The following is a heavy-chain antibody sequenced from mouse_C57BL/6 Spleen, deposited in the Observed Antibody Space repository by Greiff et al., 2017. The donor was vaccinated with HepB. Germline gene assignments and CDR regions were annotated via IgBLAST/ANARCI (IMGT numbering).Heavy chain of an antibody. Sequence: EVQLQQSGPELVKPGASVKISCKASGYSFTGYYMNWVKQSPEKSLEWIGEINPSTGGTTYNQKFKAKATLTVDKSSSQAYMQLKSLTSEDSAVYYCARPYYYGSSHLSYGGKGTRLTVSA. CDR2: INPSTGGT. D-gene: IGHD1-1*01. J-gene: IGHJ3*01. CDR3: ARPYYYGSSHLSY. CDR1: GYSFTGYY. V-gene: IGHV1-42*01.